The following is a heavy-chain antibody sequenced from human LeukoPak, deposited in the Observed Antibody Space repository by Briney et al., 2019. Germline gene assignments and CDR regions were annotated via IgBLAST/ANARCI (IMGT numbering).Heavy chain of an antibody. CDR2: ISGNSGNT. V-gene: IGHV3-23*01. J-gene: IGHJ4*02. Sequence: PGGSLRLSCAASGFTFSSYAMSWVRQAPGMGLEWVSAISGNSGNTHYADSVKGRFTISRDNAKNSLYLQMSTLRAEDTAVYYCARDSFYENRGDFDYWGQGTLVTVSS. CDR1: GFTFSSYA. CDR3: ARDSFYENRGDFDY. D-gene: IGHD2/OR15-2a*01.